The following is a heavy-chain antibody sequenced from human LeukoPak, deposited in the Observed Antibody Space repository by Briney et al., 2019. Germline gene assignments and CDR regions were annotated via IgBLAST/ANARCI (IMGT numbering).Heavy chain of an antibody. J-gene: IGHJ3*02. Sequence: GGSLRLSCAVSGFTFSDHYMDWVRQAPGKGLEWVGRTRNKANSYTTEYAASVKGRFTISRDDSKNSLYLQMNSLKTEDTAVYYCARYCSGGSCSSLDAFDIWGQGTMVTVSS. CDR3: ARYCSGGSCSSLDAFDI. CDR2: TRNKANSYTT. V-gene: IGHV3-72*01. CDR1: GFTFSDHY. D-gene: IGHD2-15*01.